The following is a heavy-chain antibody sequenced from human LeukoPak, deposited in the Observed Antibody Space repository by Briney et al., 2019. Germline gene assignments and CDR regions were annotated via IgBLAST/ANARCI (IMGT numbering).Heavy chain of an antibody. D-gene: IGHD3-10*01. J-gene: IGHJ4*02. Sequence: PGGSLRLSCATSGFTFSSNWMSWVRHVPGRGLDWVANIKPDGSAEYYAASVKGRFTVSRDNAENSLYLQMNSLRAEDTAVYYCAREEGWFGEVPYYFDYWGQGTLVTVSS. CDR2: IKPDGSAE. V-gene: IGHV3-7*01. CDR1: GFTFSSNW. CDR3: AREEGWFGEVPYYFDY.